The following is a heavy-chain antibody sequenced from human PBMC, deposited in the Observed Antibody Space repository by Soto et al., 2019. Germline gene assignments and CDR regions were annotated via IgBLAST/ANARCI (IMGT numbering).Heavy chain of an antibody. Sequence: ASVKVSCKASGGIFSSYAISWLRQAPGQGLEWMGAVIPILGQPYYAQTLQGRVTITADESARTAYMELSSLRSEDTAVYFCARVGGVGAPPGADYWGQGTLVPVSS. CDR3: ARVGGVGAPPGADY. V-gene: IGHV1-69*13. D-gene: IGHD1-26*01. J-gene: IGHJ4*02. CDR2: VIPILGQP. CDR1: GGIFSSYA.